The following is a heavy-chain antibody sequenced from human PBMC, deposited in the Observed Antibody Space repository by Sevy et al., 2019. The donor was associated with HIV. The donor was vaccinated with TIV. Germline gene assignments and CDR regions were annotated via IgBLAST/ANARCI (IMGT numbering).Heavy chain of an antibody. J-gene: IGHJ6*02. Sequence: SETLSLTCTVSGGSISSYYWSWIRQPPGKGLEWIGYIYYSGSTNYNPPLKSRVTISVDTSKNQFSLKLSSVTAADTAVYYCARQGPPTYYDFWSGYYKYYYYGMDVWGQGTTVTVSS. CDR2: IYYSGST. V-gene: IGHV4-59*08. CDR1: GGSISSYY. D-gene: IGHD3-3*01. CDR3: ARQGPPTYYDFWSGYYKYYYYGMDV.